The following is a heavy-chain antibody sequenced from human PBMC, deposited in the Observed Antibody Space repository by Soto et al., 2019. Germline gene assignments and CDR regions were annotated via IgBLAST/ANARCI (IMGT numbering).Heavy chain of an antibody. CDR2: INDCNGNT. Sequence: GASVKVSCKASGNTVPNYAIHWVRQAPGQGLEWMGWINDCNGNTNYAEKLQGRVTMTTDTSTSTAYMELSSLRSDDTAVYYCARELIQLSQFDPWGQGTLVTVSS. D-gene: IGHD5-18*01. CDR3: ARELIQLSQFDP. J-gene: IGHJ5*02. CDR1: GNTVPNYA. V-gene: IGHV1-18*01.